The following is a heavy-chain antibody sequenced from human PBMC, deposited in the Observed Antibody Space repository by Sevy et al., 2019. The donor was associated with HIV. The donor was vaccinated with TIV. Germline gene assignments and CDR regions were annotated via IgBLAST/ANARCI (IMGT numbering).Heavy chain of an antibody. D-gene: IGHD2-15*01. V-gene: IGHV3-23*01. CDR3: AKGFCSGGNCPRDYYYYGMDV. J-gene: IGHJ6*02. CDR1: EFTFSSYA. CDR2: ISGSGRYT. Sequence: GGSLRLSCAASEFTFSSYAMSWVRQAPGKGLEWDSSISGSGRYTYYADSVEGRFTISRDNSKNTLYVQMNSLRAEDTAVYYCAKGFCSGGNCPRDYYYYGMDVWGQGTTVTVSS.